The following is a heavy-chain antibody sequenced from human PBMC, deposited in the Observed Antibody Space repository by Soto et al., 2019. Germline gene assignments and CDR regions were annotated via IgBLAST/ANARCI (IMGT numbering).Heavy chain of an antibody. CDR2: ISGSGGSK. Sequence: PGGSLRLSCAASGFTFSSYAMSWVRQAPGKGLEWVSAISGSGGSKYYADSVKGRFTISRDNSKNTLKLQMNSQRAVDMAVYYCSIDRRSSASDRMNYWGQGTLVTVSS. D-gene: IGHD6-6*01. CDR3: SIDRRSSASDRMNY. J-gene: IGHJ4*02. V-gene: IGHV3-23*01. CDR1: GFTFSSYA.